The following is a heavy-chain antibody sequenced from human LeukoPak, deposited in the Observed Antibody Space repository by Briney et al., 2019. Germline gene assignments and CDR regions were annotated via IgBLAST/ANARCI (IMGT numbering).Heavy chain of an antibody. CDR3: ARRARYCSGGSCNYGVWFDP. D-gene: IGHD2-15*01. J-gene: IGHJ5*02. CDR1: GGSISSSSYY. Sequence: KASETLSLTCTVSGGSISSSSYYWGWIRQPPGKGLEWIGSIYYSGSTYYNPSLKSRVTISVDTSKNQFSLKLSSVTAADTAVYYCARRARYCSGGSCNYGVWFDPWGQGTLVTVSS. V-gene: IGHV4-39*01. CDR2: IYYSGST.